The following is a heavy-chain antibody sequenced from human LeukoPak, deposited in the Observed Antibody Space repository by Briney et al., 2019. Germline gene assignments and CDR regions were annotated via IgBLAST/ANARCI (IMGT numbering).Heavy chain of an antibody. CDR1: GFTFSNHD. Sequence: PGGSLRLSCAASGFTFSNHDMTWIRQAPGKGLEWVSVISHSGVSTNYADSVKGRFTISRDNSKNTVYLQMNSLRAEDTAVYYCAKVGDGYNLDYWGQGTLVTVSS. V-gene: IGHV3-23*01. CDR2: ISHSGVST. J-gene: IGHJ4*02. CDR3: AKVGDGYNLDY. D-gene: IGHD5-24*01.